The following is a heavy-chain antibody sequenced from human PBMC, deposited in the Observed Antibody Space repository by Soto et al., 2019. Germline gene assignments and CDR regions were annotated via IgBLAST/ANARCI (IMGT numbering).Heavy chain of an antibody. J-gene: IGHJ6*04. CDR3: ARGWFGRDV. CDR2: IDNAGTDS. V-gene: IGHV3-74*01. D-gene: IGHD3-10*01. Sequence: EVQLVESGGGLVQPGGSLRLSCAASGFTLSGRSMHWVRQAPGKGLVWVSGIDNAGTDSTYADSVKGRFTSSRDNAKNILYLQRNSVRVEDTAVYYCARGWFGRDVWGNGTAVTVSS. CDR1: GFTLSGRS.